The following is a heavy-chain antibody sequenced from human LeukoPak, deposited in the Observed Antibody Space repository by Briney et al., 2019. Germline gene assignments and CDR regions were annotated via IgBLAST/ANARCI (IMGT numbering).Heavy chain of an antibody. D-gene: IGHD3-3*01. CDR3: AKDRTRQAY. CDR1: GFTFSNYW. Sequence: GGSLRLSCAASGFTFSNYWMSWVRQTPGKGLEWVANIKEDGSDKYYVDSLKGRFTISRDNAKNSMYLQMNSLRAEDTAVYYCAKDRTRQAYWGQGTLVTVSS. V-gene: IGHV3-7*03. CDR2: IKEDGSDK. J-gene: IGHJ4*02.